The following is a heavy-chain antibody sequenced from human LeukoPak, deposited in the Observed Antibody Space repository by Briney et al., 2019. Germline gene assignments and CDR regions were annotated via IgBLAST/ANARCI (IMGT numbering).Heavy chain of an antibody. CDR1: GFTFSSYG. V-gene: IGHV3-33*06. CDR2: IWYDGSNK. Sequence: GGSLRLSCAAPGFTFSSYGMHWVGQAPGKGRKGVADIWYDGSNKYYADSVKGRFTISRDNSKNTLYLQMTSLRAEDTAVYYCANDLGPMTTVTPVGFDYWGQGALVTVSS. CDR3: ANDLGPMTTVTPVGFDY. J-gene: IGHJ4*02. D-gene: IGHD4-17*01.